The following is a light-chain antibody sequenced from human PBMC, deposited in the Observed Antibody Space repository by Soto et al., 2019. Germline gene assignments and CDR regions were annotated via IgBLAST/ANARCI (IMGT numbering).Light chain of an antibody. CDR1: QDISNY. V-gene: IGKV1-33*01. J-gene: IGKJ5*01. CDR3: QQYESLPLT. CDR2: DAS. Sequence: DIQMTQSPSSLSASVGDRVTITCQASQDISNYLNWYQQKPGKAPKLLIYDASNLETGVPSRFSGSGSGTDFTLTISSLQPEDFATYYCQQYESLPLTFGQGTRLEI.